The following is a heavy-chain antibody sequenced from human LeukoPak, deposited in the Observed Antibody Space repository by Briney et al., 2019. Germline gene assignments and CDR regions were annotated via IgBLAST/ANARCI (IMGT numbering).Heavy chain of an antibody. CDR1: GGSMNDYY. CDR3: ARTPYSSGRLGGYPYYYMDV. D-gene: IGHD3-16*02. J-gene: IGHJ6*04. CDR2: IYYTGNA. Sequence: SETLSLTCVVSGGSMNDYYWSWVRQSPGKGLDWIGQIYYTGNANYNPSLKSRLTISVDTSKNHLSLRLRSLTAADTAVYFCARTPYSSGRLGGYPYYYMDVWGKGTTVTVTS. V-gene: IGHV4-59*01.